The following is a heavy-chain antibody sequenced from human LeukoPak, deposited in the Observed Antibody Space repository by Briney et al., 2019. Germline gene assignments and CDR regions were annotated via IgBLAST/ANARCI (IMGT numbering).Heavy chain of an antibody. CDR1: GYTLTELS. CDR3: AREGHYYASGSGAFDI. CDR2: FDPEDGET. D-gene: IGHD3-10*01. V-gene: IGHV1-24*01. Sequence: GASVKVSCKVSGYTLTELSMHWVRQAPGKGLEWMGGFDPEDGETIYAQKFQGRVTMTEDTSTDTAYMELSSLRSEDTAVYYCAREGHYYASGSGAFDIWGQGTAITVSS. J-gene: IGHJ3*02.